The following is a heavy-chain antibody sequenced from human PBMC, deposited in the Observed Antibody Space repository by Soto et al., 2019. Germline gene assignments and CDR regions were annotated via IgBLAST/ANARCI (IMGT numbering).Heavy chain of an antibody. Sequence: PGGSLRLSCAASGFTFSSYGMHWVRQAPGKGLEWVAVISYDGSNKYYADSVKGRFTISRDNSKNTLYLQMNSLRAEDTAVYYCAKDVEPGDGYNLYFDYWAQGTLVTVSS. D-gene: IGHD5-12*01. V-gene: IGHV3-30*18. CDR1: GFTFSSYG. CDR3: AKDVEPGDGYNLYFDY. CDR2: ISYDGSNK. J-gene: IGHJ4*02.